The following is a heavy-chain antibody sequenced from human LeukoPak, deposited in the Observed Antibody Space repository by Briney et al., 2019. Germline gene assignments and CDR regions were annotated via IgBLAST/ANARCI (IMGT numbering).Heavy chain of an antibody. V-gene: IGHV4-59*01. J-gene: IGHJ4*02. D-gene: IGHD3-10*01. CDR2: IYYSGST. Sequence: PSETLSLTCTVSGGSISSYYWSWIRQPPGKGLEWIGYIYYSGSTNYNPSLKSRVTISVDTAKNQFSLKLSSVTAAVTAVYYCASNTMVRGVILPDYWGQGTLVTVSS. CDR1: GGSISSYY. CDR3: ASNTMVRGVILPDY.